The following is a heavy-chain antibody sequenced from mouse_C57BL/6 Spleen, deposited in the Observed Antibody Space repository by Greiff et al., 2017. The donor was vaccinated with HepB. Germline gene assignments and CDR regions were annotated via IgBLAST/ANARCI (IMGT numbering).Heavy chain of an antibody. Sequence: VQLQQPGAELVKPGASVKLSCKASGYTFTSYWMQWVKQRPGQGLEWIGEIDPSDSYTNYNQKFKGKATLTVDTSSSTAYMQLSSLTSEDSAVYYCAQRGAGTGEEYYFDYWGQGTTLTVSS. V-gene: IGHV1-50*01. CDR3: AQRGAGTGEEYYFDY. CDR1: GYTFTSYW. D-gene: IGHD3-3*01. J-gene: IGHJ2*01. CDR2: IDPSDSYT.